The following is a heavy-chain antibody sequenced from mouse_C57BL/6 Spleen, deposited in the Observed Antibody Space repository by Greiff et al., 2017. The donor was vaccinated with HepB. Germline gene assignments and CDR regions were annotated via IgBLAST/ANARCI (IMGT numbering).Heavy chain of an antibody. CDR3: ARFPGYYGSSYWYSDV. CDR1: GFTFSDYG. CDR2: ISSGSSTI. J-gene: IGHJ1*03. D-gene: IGHD1-1*01. Sequence: EVKLVESGGGLVKPGGSLKLSCAASGFTFSDYGMHWVRQAPEKGLEWVAYISSGSSTIYYADTVKGRFTISRDNAKNTLFLQMTSLRSEDTAMYYCARFPGYYGSSYWYSDVWGTGTTVTVSS. V-gene: IGHV5-17*01.